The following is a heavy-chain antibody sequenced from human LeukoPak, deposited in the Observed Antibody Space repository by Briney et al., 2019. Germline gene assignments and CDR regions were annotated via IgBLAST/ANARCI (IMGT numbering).Heavy chain of an antibody. J-gene: IGHJ6*03. CDR3: ARQGIVLVPAANDRENYYYYMDV. V-gene: IGHV4-59*08. D-gene: IGHD2-2*01. Sequence: SETLSLTCTVSGGSISSYYWSWIRQPPGKGLEWIGYIYYSGSTNYNPSLKSRVTISVDTSKNQFSLKLSSVTAADTAVYYCARQGIVLVPAANDRENYYYYMDVWGKGTTVTVSS. CDR2: IYYSGST. CDR1: GGSISSYY.